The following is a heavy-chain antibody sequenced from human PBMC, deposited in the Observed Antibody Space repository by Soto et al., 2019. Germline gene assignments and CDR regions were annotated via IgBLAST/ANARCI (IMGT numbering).Heavy chain of an antibody. V-gene: IGHV1-46*01. Sequence: QVQLVQSGAEVKKPGASVKVSCKASGYTFTSYYMHWVRQAPGQGLEWMGIINPSGGSTSYAQKFQGRATMTRDTSTSTVYMELSSLRSEDTAVYYCARTGYYDFWSGPEPYYFDYWGQGTLVTVSS. CDR1: GYTFTSYY. CDR3: ARTGYYDFWSGPEPYYFDY. J-gene: IGHJ4*02. D-gene: IGHD3-3*01. CDR2: INPSGGST.